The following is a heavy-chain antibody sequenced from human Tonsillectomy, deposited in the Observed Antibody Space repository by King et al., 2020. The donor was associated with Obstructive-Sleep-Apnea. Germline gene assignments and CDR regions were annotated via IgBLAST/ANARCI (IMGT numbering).Heavy chain of an antibody. D-gene: IGHD2-15*01. CDR2: IYYSGST. J-gene: IGHJ6*02. CDR3: ARDQYGRGGRCLRGDYYYYCMDV. CDR1: GGPISSGDYY. V-gene: IGHV4-30-4*01. Sequence: QLQESGPGLVKPSQTLSLTCTVSGGPISSGDYYWSWIRQPPGKGLEWIGYIYYSGSTYYNPSLKSRVTISVDTSKNQFSLKLSSVTAADTAVYYCARDQYGRGGRCLRGDYYYYCMDVWGHGTTVTVSS.